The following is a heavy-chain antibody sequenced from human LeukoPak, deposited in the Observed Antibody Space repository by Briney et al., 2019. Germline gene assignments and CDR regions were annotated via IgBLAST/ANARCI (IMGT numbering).Heavy chain of an antibody. J-gene: IGHJ4*02. CDR2: IYYSGST. CDR1: GYSISSGYY. Sequence: SETLSLTCTVSGYSISSGYYWGWIRQPPGKGLEWVGSIYYSGSTYYNPSLKSRVTISVDTSKNQFSLKLSSVTAADTAVYYCARISSLLNWGGRLYYFDYWGQGTLVTVSS. V-gene: IGHV4-38-2*02. D-gene: IGHD7-27*01. CDR3: ARISSLLNWGGRLYYFDY.